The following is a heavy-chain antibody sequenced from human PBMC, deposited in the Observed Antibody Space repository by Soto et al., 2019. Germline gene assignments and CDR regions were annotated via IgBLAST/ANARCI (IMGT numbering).Heavy chain of an antibody. V-gene: IGHV3-20*04. CDR3: ARDVGLGYCISTSCPNWFDP. Sequence: GGSLRLSCAASGFPFDDYRMIWGRQAPGKGLEWVSGINWNGGSTGYADSVKGRFTISRDNAKNSLYLQMNSLRAEDTALYYCARDVGLGYCISTSCPNWFDPWGQGT. D-gene: IGHD2-2*01. J-gene: IGHJ5*02. CDR1: GFPFDDYR. CDR2: INWNGGST.